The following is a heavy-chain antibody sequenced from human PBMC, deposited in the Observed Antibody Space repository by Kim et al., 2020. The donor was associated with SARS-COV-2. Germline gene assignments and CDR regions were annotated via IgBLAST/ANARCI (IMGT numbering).Heavy chain of an antibody. CDR1: GGSISSYY. D-gene: IGHD6-13*01. J-gene: IGHJ6*03. CDR3: ARQGGKSRQQLYVDV. V-gene: IGHV4-59*01. CDR2: IYYSGST. Sequence: SETLSLTCTVSGGSISSYYWSWIRQPPGKGLEWIGYIYYSGSTNYNPSLKSRVTISVDTSKNQFSLKLSSVTAADTAVYYCARQGGKSRQQLYVDVWGKG.